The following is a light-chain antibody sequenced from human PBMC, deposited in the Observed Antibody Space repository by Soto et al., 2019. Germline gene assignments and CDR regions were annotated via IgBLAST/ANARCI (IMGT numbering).Light chain of an antibody. J-gene: IGLJ3*02. CDR2: LNSDGSH. V-gene: IGLV4-69*02. CDR1: SGHSSYA. Sequence: QLVLTQPPSASASLGASVKITCTLSSGHSSYAIAWHQQQPEKGPRYLMKLNSDGSHSKGDGIPDRFSGSSSGAERYLTISSLQSEDEADYYCQTWGTGSPWVFGGGTKVTVL. CDR3: QTWGTGSPWV.